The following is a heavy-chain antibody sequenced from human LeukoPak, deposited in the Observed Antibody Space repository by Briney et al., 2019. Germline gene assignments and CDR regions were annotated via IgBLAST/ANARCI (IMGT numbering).Heavy chain of an antibody. CDR1: GFTLSSYW. Sequence: PGGSLRLSCAASGFTLSSYWMTWVRQAPGKGLEWLANIKQDGSEKYSVDSVKGRFTISRDNAKNTVSLQMNSLRAEDTGVYYCARAPSEIGGYYPEYFRHWGQGTLVTVSS. V-gene: IGHV3-7*01. CDR3: ARAPSEIGGYYPEYFRH. CDR2: IKQDGSEK. D-gene: IGHD3-22*01. J-gene: IGHJ1*01.